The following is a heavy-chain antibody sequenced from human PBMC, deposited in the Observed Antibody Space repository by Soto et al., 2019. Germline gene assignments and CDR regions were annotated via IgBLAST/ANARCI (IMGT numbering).Heavy chain of an antibody. V-gene: IGHV1-58*02. CDR3: AAKRVRPSYYYMDV. D-gene: IGHD6-6*01. J-gene: IGHJ6*03. Sequence: SVKVSCKASGFTFTSSAMQWVRQARGQRLEWIGWIVVGSGNTNYAQKFQERVTITRDMSTSTAYMELSSLRSEDTAVYYCAAKRVRPSYYYMDVWGKGTTVTVSS. CDR2: IVVGSGNT. CDR1: GFTFTSSA.